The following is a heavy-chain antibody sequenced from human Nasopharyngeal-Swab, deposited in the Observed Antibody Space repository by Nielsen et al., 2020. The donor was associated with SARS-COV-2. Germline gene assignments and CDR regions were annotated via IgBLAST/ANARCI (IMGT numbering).Heavy chain of an antibody. V-gene: IGHV3-30-3*01. CDR1: GFTFSSYA. D-gene: IGHD6-19*01. J-gene: IGHJ4*02. CDR3: AKGQQWLVQNFDY. CDR2: ISYDGSNK. Sequence: GESLKISCAASGFTFSSYAMHWVRQAPGKGLEWVAVISYDGSNKYYADSVKGRFTISRDNSKNTLYLQMNSLRAEDTAVYYCAKGQQWLVQNFDYWGQGTLVTVSS.